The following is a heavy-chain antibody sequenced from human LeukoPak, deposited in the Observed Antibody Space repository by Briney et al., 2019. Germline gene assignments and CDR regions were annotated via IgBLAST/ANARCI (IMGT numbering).Heavy chain of an antibody. Sequence: GGSLRLSCAASGFTFSNHWMHWVRQVPGKGLVWDSRIDERGRNAMYADSVKGRFSISRDNAKNTVNLQMNSLRAEDTGVYYCIRDEALWRLDYWGQGTLVTVSS. CDR2: IDERGRNA. J-gene: IGHJ4*02. V-gene: IGHV3-74*03. CDR1: GFTFSNHW. CDR3: IRDEALWRLDY. D-gene: IGHD2-21*01.